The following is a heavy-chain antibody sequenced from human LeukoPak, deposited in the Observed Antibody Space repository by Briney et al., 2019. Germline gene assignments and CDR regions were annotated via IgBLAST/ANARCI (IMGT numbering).Heavy chain of an antibody. CDR3: AGHYYDSSGYFGRLDEQSNWFDP. CDR2: IHYSGST. D-gene: IGHD3-22*01. J-gene: IGHJ5*02. Sequence: SETLSLTCTVSGGSISSSSYYWGWIRQPPGKGLEWIGSIHYSGSTYYNPSLKSRVTISVDTSKNQFSLKLSSVTAADTAVYYCAGHYYDSSGYFGRLDEQSNWFDPWGQGTLVTVSS. CDR1: GGSISSSSYY. V-gene: IGHV4-39*07.